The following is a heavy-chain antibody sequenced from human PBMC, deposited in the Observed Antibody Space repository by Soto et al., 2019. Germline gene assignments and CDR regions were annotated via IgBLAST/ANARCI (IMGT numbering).Heavy chain of an antibody. D-gene: IGHD2-2*01. V-gene: IGHV4-4*02. Sequence: SETMSLTCTVSGGSISSSNWWSWVRQPPGKGLEWIGEIYHSGITNYNPSLKSRVTISVDKSKNQFSLRLSSVTAADTAVYYCASVVTGANGGDYFDSWGQGTLVTVSS. CDR1: GGSISSSNW. CDR3: ASVVTGANGGDYFDS. J-gene: IGHJ4*02. CDR2: IYHSGIT.